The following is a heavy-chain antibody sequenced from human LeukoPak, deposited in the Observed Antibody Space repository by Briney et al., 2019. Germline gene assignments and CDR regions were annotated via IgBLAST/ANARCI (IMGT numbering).Heavy chain of an antibody. CDR2: ISYDGSNK. Sequence: GRSLRLSCAASGLTFSSYAMHWVRQAPGKGLEWVAVISYDGSNKYYADSVKGRFTISRDNSKNTLYLQMNSLRAEDTAVYYCARDPGYSYGLPSYWGQGTLVTVSS. CDR1: GLTFSSYA. CDR3: ARDPGYSYGLPSY. D-gene: IGHD5-18*01. J-gene: IGHJ4*02. V-gene: IGHV3-30-3*01.